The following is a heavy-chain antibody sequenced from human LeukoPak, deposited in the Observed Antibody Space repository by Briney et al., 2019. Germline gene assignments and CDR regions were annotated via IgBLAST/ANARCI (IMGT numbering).Heavy chain of an antibody. V-gene: IGHV3-66*01. CDR3: ASALNAVYFDY. CDR1: GFTVSSNY. J-gene: IGHJ4*02. Sequence: GGSLRLSCAASGFTVSSNYMSWVRQAPGKGLEWVSVIYSGGSTYYADSVKGRFTISRDNSKNTLYLQMNSLRAEDTAVYYCASALNAVYFDYWGQGTLVTVSS. CDR2: IYSGGST. D-gene: IGHD2-2*01.